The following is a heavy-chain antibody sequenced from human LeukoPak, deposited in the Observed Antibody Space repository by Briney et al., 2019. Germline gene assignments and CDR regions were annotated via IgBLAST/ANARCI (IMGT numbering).Heavy chain of an antibody. D-gene: IGHD3-22*01. CDR1: GGSISSYY. Sequence: PSETLSLTCTVSGGSISSYYWSWIRQPPGKGLEWIGYIYYSGSTNYNPSLKSRVTISVDTSKNQFSLKLSSVTAADTAVYYCASQTYYYDSSGYYYYGMDVWGQGTTVTVSS. CDR2: IYYSGST. V-gene: IGHV4-59*08. CDR3: ASQTYYYDSSGYYYYGMDV. J-gene: IGHJ6*02.